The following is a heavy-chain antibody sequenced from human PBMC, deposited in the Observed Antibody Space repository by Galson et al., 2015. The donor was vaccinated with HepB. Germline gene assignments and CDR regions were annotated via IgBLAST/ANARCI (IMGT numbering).Heavy chain of an antibody. V-gene: IGHV3-48*02. CDR2: ISGSSSTI. CDR3: ARGAAMVRGVFDY. Sequence: SLRLSCAASGFSFSTYSMNWVRQAPGKGLEWVSYISGSSSTIYYADSVKGRFTISRDNAKNSLYLQMNSLRDEDTAVYYCARGAAMVRGVFDYWGQGTLVTVSS. J-gene: IGHJ4*02. CDR1: GFSFSTYS. D-gene: IGHD3-10*01.